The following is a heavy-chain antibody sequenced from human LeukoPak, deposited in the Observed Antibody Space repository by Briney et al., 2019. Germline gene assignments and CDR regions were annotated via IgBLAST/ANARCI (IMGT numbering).Heavy chain of an antibody. D-gene: IGHD4-11*01. V-gene: IGHV3-74*01. CDR2: INSDGSSA. CDR1: EFTLKDYW. CDR3: ARGSPTPNSRYFDL. J-gene: IGHJ2*01. Sequence: GGSLRLSCEASEFTLKDYWMHGVRQGPGKGLVWVSRINSDGSSASYADSVKGRFTISRDNAKNTLYLQMNSLRAEDTAVYYCARGSPTPNSRYFDLWGRGTLVTVSS.